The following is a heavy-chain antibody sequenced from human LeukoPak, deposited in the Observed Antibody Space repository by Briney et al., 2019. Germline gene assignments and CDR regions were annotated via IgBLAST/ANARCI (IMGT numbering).Heavy chain of an antibody. CDR1: GGSISSSSYY. CDR2: IYYSGST. Sequence: SETLSLTCTVSGGSISSSSYYWGWIRQPPGKGLEWIGSIYYSGSTYYNPSLKSRVTISVDTSKNQFSLKLSSVTAADTAVYYCARDPIAATDPFDYWGQGTLVTVSS. CDR3: ARDPIAATDPFDY. V-gene: IGHV4-39*07. J-gene: IGHJ4*02. D-gene: IGHD6-13*01.